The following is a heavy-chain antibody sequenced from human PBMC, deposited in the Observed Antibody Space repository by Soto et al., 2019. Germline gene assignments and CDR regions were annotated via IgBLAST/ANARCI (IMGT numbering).Heavy chain of an antibody. D-gene: IGHD5-18*01. V-gene: IGHV4-34*01. CDR1: GGSFSGYY. CDR3: ARRRYSSRGYYYMDV. CDR2: SSHSVSS. J-gene: IGHJ6*03. Sequence: QVHLQQWGAGLLKPSETLSLTCAVFGGSFSGYYCTWVRQPPGKGLEWIGESSHSVSSTYNPSLKSRVTISLGTSNKQVSLRLSSVTAADTAVYFCARRRYSSRGYYYMDVWGEGTTVTVSS.